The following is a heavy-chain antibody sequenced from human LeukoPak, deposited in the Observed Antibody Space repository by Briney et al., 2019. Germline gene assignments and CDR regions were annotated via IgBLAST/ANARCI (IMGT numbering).Heavy chain of an antibody. CDR1: GYTFTGYY. V-gene: IGHV1-2*02. Sequence: GASVKVSCKASGYTFTGYYMHWVRQAHGQGLEWMGWINPNSGGTNYAQKFQGRVTMTRDTSISTAYMELSRLRSDDTAVYYCARDTKVVVVPAAPDYWGQGTLVTASS. J-gene: IGHJ4*02. CDR3: ARDTKVVVVPAAPDY. D-gene: IGHD2-2*01. CDR2: INPNSGGT.